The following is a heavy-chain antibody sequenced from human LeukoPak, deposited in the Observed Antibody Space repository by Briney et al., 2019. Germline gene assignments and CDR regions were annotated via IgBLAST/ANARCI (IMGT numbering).Heavy chain of an antibody. CDR3: ASAGSNYYYYMDV. V-gene: IGHV3-21*01. CDR1: GFTFSSYS. Sequence: TGGSLRLSCAASGFTFSSYSMNWVRQAPGKGLEWVSSISSSSSYIYYADSVKGRFTISRDNAKNSLYLQMNSLRAEDTAVYYCASAGSNYYYYMDVWGKGTTVTVSS. J-gene: IGHJ6*03. CDR2: ISSSSSYI.